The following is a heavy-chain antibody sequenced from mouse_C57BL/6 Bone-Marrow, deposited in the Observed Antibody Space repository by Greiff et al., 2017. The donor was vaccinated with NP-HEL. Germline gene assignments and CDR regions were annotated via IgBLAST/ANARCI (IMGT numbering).Heavy chain of an antibody. CDR1: GFTFSDYG. CDR3: ARPDCSYAMDY. V-gene: IGHV5-17*01. CDR2: ISSGSSTI. J-gene: IGHJ4*01. Sequence: EVQVVESGGGLVKPGGSLKLSCAASGFTFSDYGMHWVRQAPEKGLEWVAYISSGSSTIYYADTVKGRFTISRDNAKNTLFLQMTSLRSEDTAMYYCARPDCSYAMDYWGQGTSVTVSS.